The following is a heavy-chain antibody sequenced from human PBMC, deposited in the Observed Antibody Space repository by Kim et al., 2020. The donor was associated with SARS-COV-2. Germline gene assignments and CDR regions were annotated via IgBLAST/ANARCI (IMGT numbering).Heavy chain of an antibody. J-gene: IGHJ3*02. CDR1: GFTFSSYA. CDR3: AKDYGLRSGMGAFDI. Sequence: RGSLRLSCAASGFTFSSYAMSWVRQAPGKGLEWVSAISGSGGSTYYADSVKGRFTISRDNSKNTLYLQMNSLRAEDTAVYYCAKDYGLRSGMGAFDIWGQGTMVTVSS. D-gene: IGHD5-12*01. V-gene: IGHV3-23*01. CDR2: ISGSGGST.